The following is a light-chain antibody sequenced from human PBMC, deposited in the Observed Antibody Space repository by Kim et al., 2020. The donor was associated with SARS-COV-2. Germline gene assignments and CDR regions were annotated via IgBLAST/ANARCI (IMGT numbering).Light chain of an antibody. CDR3: QQYDTYWT. Sequence: ASVGDRGTITCRASRSSTSWLAWYQQKPGKAPKLLIYQASSLQSGVPSRFSGSGSGTECTLTISSLQPDDFATYYCQQYDTYWTFGQGTKVDIK. V-gene: IGKV1-5*03. CDR1: RSSTSW. J-gene: IGKJ1*01. CDR2: QAS.